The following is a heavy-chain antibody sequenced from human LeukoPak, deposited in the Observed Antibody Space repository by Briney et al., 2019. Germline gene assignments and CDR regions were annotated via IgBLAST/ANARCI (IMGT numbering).Heavy chain of an antibody. V-gene: IGHV4-34*01. D-gene: IGHD3-22*01. CDR2: INHSGST. Sequence: SETLSITCAVYGGSFSGYYWSWIRQPPGKGLEWIGEINHSGSTNYNPSLKSRVTISVDTSKNQFSLKLSSVTAADTAVYYCARGRRDSSGYYLLRGAFDIWGQGTMVTVSS. CDR3: ARGRRDSSGYYLLRGAFDI. J-gene: IGHJ3*02. CDR1: GGSFSGYY.